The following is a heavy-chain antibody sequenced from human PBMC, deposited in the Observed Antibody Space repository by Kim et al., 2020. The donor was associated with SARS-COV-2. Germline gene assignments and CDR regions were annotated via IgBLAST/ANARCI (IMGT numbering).Heavy chain of an antibody. J-gene: IGHJ4*02. CDR1: GFTFSSYG. V-gene: IGHV3-33*08. CDR3: ARGGGFGITPNPLDY. CDR2: IWYDGSNK. D-gene: IGHD3-3*01. Sequence: GGSLRLSCAASGFTFSSYGMHWVRQAPGKGLEWVAVIWYDGSNKYYADSVKGRFTISRDNSKNTLYLQMNSLRAEDTAVYYCARGGGFGITPNPLDYWGQGTLVTVSS.